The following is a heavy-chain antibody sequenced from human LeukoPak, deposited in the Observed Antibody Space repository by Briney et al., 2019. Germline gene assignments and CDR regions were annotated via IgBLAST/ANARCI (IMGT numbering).Heavy chain of an antibody. CDR3: ARRAIEYYDILTGYYNQNWFDP. CDR2: IYPGDSDT. J-gene: IGHJ5*02. Sequence: GESLKISCKGSGYSFTSYWIGWVRQMPGKGLEWMGIIYPGDSDTRYSPSFQGQVTISADKSISTAYLQWSSLKASDTAMYYCARRAIEYYDILTGYYNQNWFDPWGQGTLVTVFS. V-gene: IGHV5-51*01. D-gene: IGHD3-9*01. CDR1: GYSFTSYW.